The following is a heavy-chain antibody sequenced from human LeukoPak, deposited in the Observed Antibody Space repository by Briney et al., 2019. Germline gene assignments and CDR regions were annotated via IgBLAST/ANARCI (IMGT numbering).Heavy chain of an antibody. CDR1: EFTFSDYY. J-gene: IGHJ4*02. D-gene: IGHD5-18*01. Sequence: PVGSLRLSCAASEFTFSDYYMSWIRQAPGKGLEWVSYISSSGSTIYYADSVKGRFTISRDNAKNSLYLQMNSLRAEDTAVYYCARDRDVGYSYAFDYWGQGTLVTVS. CDR3: ARDRDVGYSYAFDY. CDR2: ISSSGSTI. V-gene: IGHV3-11*04.